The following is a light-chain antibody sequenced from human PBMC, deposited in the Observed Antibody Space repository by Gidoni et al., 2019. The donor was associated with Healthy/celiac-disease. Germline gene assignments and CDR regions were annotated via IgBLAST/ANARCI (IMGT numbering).Light chain of an antibody. Sequence: DIQMTQSPSSLSASVGDRVTIPCRASQSISSYLNWYQQKPGKAPKLLIYAASSWQSGVPSRFSGSGSGTDFTLTISSLQPEDVATYYCQQSYSTPYTFGQGTKLEIK. CDR3: QQSYSTPYT. CDR2: AAS. V-gene: IGKV1-39*01. J-gene: IGKJ2*01. CDR1: QSISSY.